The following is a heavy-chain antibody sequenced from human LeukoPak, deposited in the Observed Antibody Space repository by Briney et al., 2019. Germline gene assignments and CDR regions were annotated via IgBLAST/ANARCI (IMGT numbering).Heavy chain of an antibody. V-gene: IGHV4-59*01. J-gene: IGHJ4*02. CDR1: GGSISTYY. D-gene: IGHD5-18*01. CDR2: IYYSGST. Sequence: SETLSLTCTVSGGSISTYYWNWIRQPPGKGLEWIGYIYYSGSTNYNPSLQSRVTISVDTSKNQFSLKLSSVTAADTAVYYCARNAKDTAMVKLDYWGQGTLVTVSS. CDR3: ARNAKDTAMVKLDY.